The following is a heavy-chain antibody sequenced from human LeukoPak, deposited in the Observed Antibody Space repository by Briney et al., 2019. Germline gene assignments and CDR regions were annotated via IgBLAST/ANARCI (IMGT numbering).Heavy chain of an antibody. V-gene: IGHV3-66*01. Sequence: GGSLRLSCAASGFTFSSYEMNWVRQAPGKGLEWVSVIYSGGSTYYADSVKGRFTISRDNSKNTLYLQMNSLRAEDTAVYYCARVVTYYYYYYMDVWGKGTTVTISS. J-gene: IGHJ6*03. D-gene: IGHD2-21*02. CDR1: GFTFSSYE. CDR3: ARVVTYYYYYYMDV. CDR2: IYSGGST.